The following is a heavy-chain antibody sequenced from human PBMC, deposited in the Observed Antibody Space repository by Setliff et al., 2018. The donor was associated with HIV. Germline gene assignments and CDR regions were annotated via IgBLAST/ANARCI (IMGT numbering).Heavy chain of an antibody. CDR2: ISSNGGST. V-gene: IGHV3-64D*09. D-gene: IGHD2-15*01. Sequence: GGSLRLSCSASGFTFSSYVMHWVRQAPGKGLEYVSAISSNGGSTYYADSVKGRFTISRDNSKNTLYLQMSSLRVEDTAVYYCAKDVCSGAYCYAYYYYGMDVWGQGTMVTVSS. CDR3: AKDVCSGAYCYAYYYYGMDV. J-gene: IGHJ6*02. CDR1: GFTFSSYV.